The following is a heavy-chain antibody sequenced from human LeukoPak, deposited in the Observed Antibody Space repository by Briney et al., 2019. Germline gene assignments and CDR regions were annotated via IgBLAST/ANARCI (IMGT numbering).Heavy chain of an antibody. V-gene: IGHV4-61*02. CDR2: IYTSGST. CDR3: ARHDPYSSGWSDFDY. Sequence: PSETLSLTCTVSGGSISSGSYYWSWIRQPAGKGLEWIGRIYTSGSTNYNPSLKSRVTISVDTSKNQFSLKLSSVTAADTAVYYCARHDPYSSGWSDFDYWGQGTLVTVSS. CDR1: GGSISSGSYY. D-gene: IGHD6-19*01. J-gene: IGHJ4*02.